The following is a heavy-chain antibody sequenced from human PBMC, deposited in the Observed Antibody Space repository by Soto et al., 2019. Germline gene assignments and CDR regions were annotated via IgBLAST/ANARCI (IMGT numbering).Heavy chain of an antibody. Sequence: SETLSLTCTVSGGSISSYYWSWIRQPPGKGLEWIGYIYYSGSTNYNPSLKSRVTISVDTSKNQFSLKLSSVTAADTAVYYCARDRTPRYCSGGSCYSDAFDIWGQGTMVTVSS. CDR2: IYYSGST. CDR3: ARDRTPRYCSGGSCYSDAFDI. J-gene: IGHJ3*02. V-gene: IGHV4-59*01. D-gene: IGHD2-15*01. CDR1: GGSISSYY.